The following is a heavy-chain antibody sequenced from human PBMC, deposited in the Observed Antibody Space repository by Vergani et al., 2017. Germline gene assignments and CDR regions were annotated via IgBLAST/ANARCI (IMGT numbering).Heavy chain of an antibody. J-gene: IGHJ5*02. CDR1: GYTFTSYY. D-gene: IGHD2-2*01. CDR2: INPSGGST. CDR3: ARDSRYCSSTSCYVGRDWFDP. V-gene: IGHV1-46*01. Sequence: QVQLVQSGAEVKKPGASVKVSCKASGYTFTSYYMHWVRQAPGQGLEWMGIINPSGGSTSYAQKFQGRVTMTRDTSTSTVYMEMSSLRSEETAVYYSARDSRYCSSTSCYVGRDWFDPWGQGTLVTVSS.